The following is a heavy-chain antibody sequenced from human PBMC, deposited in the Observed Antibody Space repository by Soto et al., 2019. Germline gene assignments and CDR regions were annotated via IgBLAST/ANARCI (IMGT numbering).Heavy chain of an antibody. Sequence: SETLSLTCTVSGGCISSYYWSWIRQPPGKGLEWIGYIYYSGSTNYNPSLKSRVTISVDTSKNQFSLKLSSVTAADTAVYYCARSLRQYYYYYYMDVWGKGTTVTVSS. V-gene: IGHV4-59*01. CDR1: GGCISSYY. CDR3: ARSLRQYYYYYYMDV. CDR2: IYYSGST. D-gene: IGHD3-16*02. J-gene: IGHJ6*03.